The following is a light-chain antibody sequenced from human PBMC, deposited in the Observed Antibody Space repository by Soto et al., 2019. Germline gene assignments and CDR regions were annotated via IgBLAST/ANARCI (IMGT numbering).Light chain of an antibody. CDR2: GAY. J-gene: IGKJ1*01. V-gene: IGKV3D-15*01. Sequence: EIVMTQSPATLSVSPGERATLPCGASQSVSSSVAWYQQKPGQAPRLLIFGAYTRATGIPARFSGSGSGTEFTLTINSLQPEDFAVYHCQQYKDWPTTFGQGTKVDIK. CDR1: QSVSSS. CDR3: QQYKDWPTT.